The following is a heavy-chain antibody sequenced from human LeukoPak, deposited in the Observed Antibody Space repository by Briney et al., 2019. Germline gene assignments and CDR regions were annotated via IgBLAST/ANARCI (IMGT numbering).Heavy chain of an antibody. D-gene: IGHD1-1*01. V-gene: IGHV3-30-3*01. CDR3: ARDVNDLPPSEEYYFDY. CDR2: ISYDGSNK. CDR1: GFTFSSYA. Sequence: PGGSLRLSCAASGFTFSSYAMHWVRQAPGKGLEWVAVISYDGSNKYYADSVKGRFTISRDNSKNTLYLQMNSLRAEDTAVYYCARDVNDLPPSEEYYFDYWGQGTLVTVSS. J-gene: IGHJ4*02.